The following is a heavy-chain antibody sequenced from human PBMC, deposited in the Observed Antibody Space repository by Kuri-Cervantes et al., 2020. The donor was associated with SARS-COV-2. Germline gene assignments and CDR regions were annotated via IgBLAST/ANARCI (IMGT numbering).Heavy chain of an antibody. V-gene: IGHV1-69*13. J-gene: IGHJ4*02. CDR2: IIPIFGTA. D-gene: IGHD3-22*01. Sequence: SVKVSCKASGGAFSSYAISWVRQAPGQGLEWMGGIIPIFGTANYAQKFQGRVTITADESTSTAYMELSSLRSEDTAVYYCARGESPTTYYYDSNYYFDYWGQGTLVTVSS. CDR3: ARGESPTTYYYDSNYYFDY. CDR1: GGAFSSYA.